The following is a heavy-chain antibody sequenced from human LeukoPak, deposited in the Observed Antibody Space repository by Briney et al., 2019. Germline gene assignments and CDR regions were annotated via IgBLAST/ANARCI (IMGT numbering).Heavy chain of an antibody. CDR2: INPAGTIT. V-gene: IGHV1-46*01. CDR1: GFTFSSYW. J-gene: IGHJ4*02. Sequence: ASVKVSCKASGFTFSSYWMHWVPQAPGQGLEWLGLINPAGTITVFARKFQGRATVTRDTSASTVYMELNTLTSEDTAVYYCVREDNSPYKNFDHWGQGTLVTVSS. D-gene: IGHD1-1*01. CDR3: VREDNSPYKNFDH.